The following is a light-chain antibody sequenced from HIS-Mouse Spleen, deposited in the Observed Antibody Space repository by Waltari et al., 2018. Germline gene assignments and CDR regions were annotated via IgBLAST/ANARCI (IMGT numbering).Light chain of an antibody. CDR1: HIRSKS. CDR2: DDS. V-gene: IGLV3-21*03. Sequence: YVLTQPPSVSVAPGKTARITCCGNHIRSKSVHRYQQKQGQAPVLVVYDDSDRPSGIPERFSGSNSGNTATLTISRVEAGDEADYYCQVWDSSSDHVVFGGGTKLTVL. J-gene: IGLJ2*01. CDR3: QVWDSSSDHVV.